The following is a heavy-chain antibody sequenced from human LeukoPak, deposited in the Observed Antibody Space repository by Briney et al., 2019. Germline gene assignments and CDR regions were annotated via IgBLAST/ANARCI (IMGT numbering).Heavy chain of an antibody. D-gene: IGHD3-10*01. Sequence: PSETLSLTCTVSGGSISSYYWSWIRQPPGKGLEWIGYIYYSGSTNYNPSLKSRVTISVDTSKNQFSLKLSSVTAADTAVYYCARGRGYYGSGASWFDPWGQGTLVTVSS. CDR2: IYYSGST. V-gene: IGHV4-59*12. CDR3: ARGRGYYGSGASWFDP. J-gene: IGHJ5*02. CDR1: GGSISSYY.